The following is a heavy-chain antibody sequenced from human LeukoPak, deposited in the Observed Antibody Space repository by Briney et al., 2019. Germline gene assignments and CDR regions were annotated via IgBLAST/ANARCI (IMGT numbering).Heavy chain of an antibody. D-gene: IGHD5-12*01. V-gene: IGHV3-64*04. CDR1: GFTFSSYA. CDR3: ARVGRGYSGSSDY. J-gene: IGHJ4*02. CDR2: ISSNGGST. Sequence: GGSLRLSCSASGFTFSSYAMHWVRQAPGKGLEYVSAISSNGGSTYYADSVRGRFTISRDNAKNSLYLQINSLRAEDTAVYYCARVGRGYSGSSDYWGQGTLVTVSS.